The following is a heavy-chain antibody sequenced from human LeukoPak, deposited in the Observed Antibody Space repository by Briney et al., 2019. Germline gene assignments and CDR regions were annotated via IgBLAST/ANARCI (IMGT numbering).Heavy chain of an antibody. CDR2: INHRGST. V-gene: IGHV4-34*01. D-gene: IGHD4-17*01. CDR1: GGSFSGYY. Sequence: PSETLSLTCAVYGGSFSGYYWSWIRQPPGKGLEWIGEINHRGSTNYNPSLKSRVTISVDTSKNQFSLKLSSVTAADTAVYYCAADGDYEGYYFDYWGQGTLVTVSS. J-gene: IGHJ4*02. CDR3: AADGDYEGYYFDY.